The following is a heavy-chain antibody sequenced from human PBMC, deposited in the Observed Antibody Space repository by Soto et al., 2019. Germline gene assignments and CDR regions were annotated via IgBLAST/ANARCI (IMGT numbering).Heavy chain of an antibody. CDR3: ARGREYGSGIYDP. CDR1: GFTFSSYG. J-gene: IGHJ5*02. Sequence: QVQLVESGGGVVQPGRSLRLSCAASGFTFSSYGMHWVRQAPGKGLEWVAVIWYDGSNKYYADSVKGRFTISRDNSKNTLYLQMNSLRAEDTAVYYCARGREYGSGIYDPWGQGTLVTVSS. D-gene: IGHD3-10*01. V-gene: IGHV3-33*01. CDR2: IWYDGSNK.